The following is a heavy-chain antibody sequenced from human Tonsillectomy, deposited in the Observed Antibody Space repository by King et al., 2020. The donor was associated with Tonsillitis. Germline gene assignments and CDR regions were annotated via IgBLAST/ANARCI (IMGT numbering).Heavy chain of an antibody. Sequence: VQLVESGGGLIKPGGSRRLSCIASGFTFRNHDMNWVRQTPGEGLEWVSSLSSCSSYIYYADSVKGRFTISRDNANSSLYLHMNSLRAEDTGVYYCAKDKGTGYYDSTRGAFEMWGQGTMVTVSS. J-gene: IGHJ3*02. CDR3: AKDKGTGYYDSTRGAFEM. CDR1: GFTFRNHD. V-gene: IGHV3-21*06. D-gene: IGHD3-22*01. CDR2: LSSCSSYI.